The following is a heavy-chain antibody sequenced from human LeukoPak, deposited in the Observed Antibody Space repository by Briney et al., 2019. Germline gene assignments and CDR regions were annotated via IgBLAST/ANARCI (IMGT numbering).Heavy chain of an antibody. J-gene: IGHJ4*02. CDR3: ARVRPYDYVWGSYRPNDY. Sequence: GGSLRLSCAASGFTFSSYAMSWVRQAPGKGLEWVSAISGSGGSTYYADSVKGRFTISRDNSKNTLYLQMNSLRAEDSAVYYCARVRPYDYVWGSYRPNDYWGQGTLVTVSS. D-gene: IGHD3-16*02. V-gene: IGHV3-23*01. CDR1: GFTFSSYA. CDR2: ISGSGGST.